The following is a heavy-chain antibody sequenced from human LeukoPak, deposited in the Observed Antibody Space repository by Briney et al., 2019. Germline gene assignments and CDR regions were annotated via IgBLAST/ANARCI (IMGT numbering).Heavy chain of an antibody. CDR3: AKGPITMVRGVIKNGMDV. D-gene: IGHD3-10*01. J-gene: IGHJ6*02. V-gene: IGHV3-30*04. Sequence: PGGSLRLSCAASGFTFSSYAMHWVRQAPGKGLEWMAVISYDGSNKYYADSVKGRFTISRDNSKNTLYLQMNSLRAEDTAVYYCAKGPITMVRGVIKNGMDVWGQGTTVTVSS. CDR2: ISYDGSNK. CDR1: GFTFSSYA.